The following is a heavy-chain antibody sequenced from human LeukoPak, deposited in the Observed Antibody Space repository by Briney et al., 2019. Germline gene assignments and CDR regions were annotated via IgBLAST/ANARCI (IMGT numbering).Heavy chain of an antibody. CDR2: IIPIFGTA. CDR1: GGTFSSYA. CDR3: ARVPGIAPPQRGFDP. Sequence: SVKVSCKASGGTFSSYAISWLRQAPGQGLEWMGGIIPIFGTANYAQKFQGRVTITTDESTSTAYMELSSLRSEDTAVYYCARVPGIAPPQRGFDPWGQGTLVTVSS. V-gene: IGHV1-69*05. J-gene: IGHJ5*02. D-gene: IGHD6-13*01.